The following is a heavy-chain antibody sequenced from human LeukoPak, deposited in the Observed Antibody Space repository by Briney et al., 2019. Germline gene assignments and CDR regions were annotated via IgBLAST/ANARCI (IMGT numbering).Heavy chain of an antibody. CDR3: AKGYSSRWQLDY. CDR2: ISYDGTNK. V-gene: IGHV3-30*18. D-gene: IGHD6-13*01. CDR1: GFTFSSYG. Sequence: PGGSLRLSCAASGFTFSSYGMHWVRQAPGKGLEWVALISYDGTNKYYADSVTGRFTISRDNSKNTLYLQMNSLRPEDTAVYYCAKGYSSRWQLDYWGQGTLVTVSS. J-gene: IGHJ4*02.